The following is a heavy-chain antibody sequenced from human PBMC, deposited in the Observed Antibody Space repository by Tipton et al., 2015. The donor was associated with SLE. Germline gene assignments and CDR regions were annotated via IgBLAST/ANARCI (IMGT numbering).Heavy chain of an antibody. CDR1: GASFSGHY. D-gene: IGHD3-16*01. Sequence: TLSLTCAVYGASFSGHYWSWIRKPPGKGLEWIGEISHAGGTYYNPPLNSRLTISADTSKNQFSLKVTSVTAADTAVYYCVRHGAYSFYYWGCRTLVTVSS. CDR3: VRHGAYSFYY. CDR2: ISHAGGT. V-gene: IGHV4-34*01. J-gene: IGHJ4*01.